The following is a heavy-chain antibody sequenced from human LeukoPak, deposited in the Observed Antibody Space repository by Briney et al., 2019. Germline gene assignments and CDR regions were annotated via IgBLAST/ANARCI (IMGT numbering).Heavy chain of an antibody. Sequence: GGSLRLSCAASGFTFDDYAMHWVRQAPGKGLEWVSGISWNSGSIGYADSVKGRFTISRDNSENTVYLQMNSLRVEDTALYYCAKDIDWLAFEDWGQGTLVTVSS. CDR1: GFTFDDYA. CDR3: AKDIDWLAFED. V-gene: IGHV3-9*01. J-gene: IGHJ4*02. D-gene: IGHD6-19*01. CDR2: ISWNSGSI.